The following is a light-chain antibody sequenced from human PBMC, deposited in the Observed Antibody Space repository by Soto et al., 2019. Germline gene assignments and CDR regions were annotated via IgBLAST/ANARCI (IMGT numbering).Light chain of an antibody. CDR1: SSDIGGYKY. J-gene: IGLJ2*01. Sequence: QSALTQPASVSGSPGQSITISCTGTSSDIGGYKYVSWYQQHPGKVPKLIIYEVSNRPSGVSNRFAASKSGNTASLTISGLQADDEADYYCSSYTTTTTAITVGGGTKVTVL. V-gene: IGLV2-14*03. CDR3: SSYTTTTTAIT. CDR2: EVS.